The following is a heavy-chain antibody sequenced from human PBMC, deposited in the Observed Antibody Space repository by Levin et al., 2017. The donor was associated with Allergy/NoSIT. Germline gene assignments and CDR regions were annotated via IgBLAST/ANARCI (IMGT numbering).Heavy chain of an antibody. CDR3: ASGRGLSGWYEYYFDY. J-gene: IGHJ4*02. CDR1: GFTVSSNY. D-gene: IGHD6-19*01. CDR2: IYSGGST. V-gene: IGHV3-66*02. Sequence: GGSLRLSCAASGFTVSSNYMTWVRQAPGKGLEWVSVIYSGGSTYYADSVKGRFTISRDNSENTLYLQMNSLRSDDTAVYYCASGRGLSGWYEYYFDYWGQGTLVTVSS.